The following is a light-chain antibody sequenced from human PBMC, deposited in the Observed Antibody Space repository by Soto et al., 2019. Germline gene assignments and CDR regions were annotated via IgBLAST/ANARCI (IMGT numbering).Light chain of an antibody. CDR3: QQYGRSGT. V-gene: IGKV3-20*01. J-gene: IGKJ1*01. CDR1: QSVSNNY. Sequence: EIVLTQSPGTLSLSAGERATLSCRASQSVSNNYLDWYQQKPGQAPRPPIQGGSNRAPGIPDRFRGSGSWTDFPLPISRLEPEDFAVYYCQQYGRSGTFGQGTKVDI. CDR2: GGS.